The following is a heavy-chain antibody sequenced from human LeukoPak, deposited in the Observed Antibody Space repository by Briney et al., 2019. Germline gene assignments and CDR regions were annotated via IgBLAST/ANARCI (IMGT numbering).Heavy chain of an antibody. Sequence: NPSETLSLTCTVSGGSISSYYWSWIRQPPGKGLEWIGYIYYSGSTNYNPSLKSRVTISVDTSKNQFSLKLSSVTAADTAVYYCTRLSRYFDWFYFDYWGQGTLVTVSS. CDR1: GGSISSYY. V-gene: IGHV4-59*01. J-gene: IGHJ4*02. CDR3: TRLSRYFDWFYFDY. CDR2: IYYSGST. D-gene: IGHD3-9*01.